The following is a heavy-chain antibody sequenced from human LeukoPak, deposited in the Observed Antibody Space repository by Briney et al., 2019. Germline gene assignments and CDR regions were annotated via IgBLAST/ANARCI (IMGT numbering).Heavy chain of an antibody. D-gene: IGHD2-2*01. CDR3: ARDVPPFYCSSTSCYFSTDRRFDY. Sequence: KPGGSLRLSCAASGFTFSSYSMTWVRQAPGKGLEWVSSITSSSSYIHYADSVKGRFTISRDNAKNSLYLQMNSLRAEDTAVYYCARDVPPFYCSSTSCYFSTDRRFDYWGQGTLVTVSS. CDR1: GFTFSSYS. V-gene: IGHV3-21*01. CDR2: ITSSSSYI. J-gene: IGHJ4*02.